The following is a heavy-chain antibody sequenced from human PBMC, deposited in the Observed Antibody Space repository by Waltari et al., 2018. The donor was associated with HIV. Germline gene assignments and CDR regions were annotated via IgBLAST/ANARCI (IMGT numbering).Heavy chain of an antibody. V-gene: IGHV4-61*02. Sequence: QVQLQESGPGLVKPSQTLSLTCTVSGGSIVSGNYYWSWIRQPAGKGLEWIGRINTSGSTTYNPSLKSRGTISLDTSKNQFSLNLNSVTGADSAVYYCVRESRVYGRDSSYNWFDPWGQGTLVAVSS. D-gene: IGHD2-21*02. CDR1: GGSIVSGNYY. J-gene: IGHJ5*02. CDR2: INTSGST. CDR3: VRESRVYGRDSSYNWFDP.